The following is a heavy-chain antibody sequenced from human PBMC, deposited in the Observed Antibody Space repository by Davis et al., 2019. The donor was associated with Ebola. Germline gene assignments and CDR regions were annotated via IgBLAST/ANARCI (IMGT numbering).Heavy chain of an antibody. D-gene: IGHD2-21*02. CDR2: INHSGST. J-gene: IGHJ6*03. CDR3: AREGDPHYYMDV. Sequence: SETLSLTCAVYGESFSGYYWSWLRQPPGKGLEWIGEINHSGSTNYNPSLKSRVTISVDRSKNQFSLKLSSVTAADTAVYYCAREGDPHYYMDVWGKGTTVTVAS. CDR1: GESFSGYY. V-gene: IGHV4-34*01.